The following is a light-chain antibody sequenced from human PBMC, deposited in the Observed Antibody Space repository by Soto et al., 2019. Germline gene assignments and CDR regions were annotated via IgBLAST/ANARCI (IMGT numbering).Light chain of an antibody. Sequence: EVVMTQSPATLSVSPGERATLSCRASQSVSRNLAWYQQKPGQAPRLVIYGASTRATGIPARFSGSGSGTEFTLTISSLQSEDFAVYYCQQYNNWPPGVTFGGGTKVEIK. CDR2: GAS. J-gene: IGKJ4*01. CDR3: QQYNNWPPGVT. V-gene: IGKV3-15*01. CDR1: QSVSRN.